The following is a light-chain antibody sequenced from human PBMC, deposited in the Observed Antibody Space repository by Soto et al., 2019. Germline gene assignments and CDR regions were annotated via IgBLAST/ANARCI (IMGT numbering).Light chain of an antibody. J-gene: IGKJ3*01. V-gene: IGKV1-33*01. CDR1: QDISNY. Sequence: DIQMTQSPSSLSASVGDRVTITCQASQDISNYLNWYQQKPGKAPKLLIYDASNLETGVPSRFSGSGSGTDFAFNLSSLQPEDIAIYYCQQYDNLPFTFGPGTKVDIK. CDR3: QQYDNLPFT. CDR2: DAS.